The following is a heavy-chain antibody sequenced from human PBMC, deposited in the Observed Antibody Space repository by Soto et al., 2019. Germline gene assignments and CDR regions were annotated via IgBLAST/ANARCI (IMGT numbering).Heavy chain of an antibody. CDR1: GFTFSSYT. J-gene: IGHJ4*02. CDR2: MSYDGSND. V-gene: IGHV3-30-3*01. CDR3: ARGKSYFDF. Sequence: QVQLVESGGGVVQPGRSLRLSCAAYGFTFSSYTMHWVRLAPGKGLEWVAVMSYDGSNDYYTDSVRGRFTISRDNSKNTLDLQMNSLRPEDTAVYYCARGKSYFDFWGQGTLVTVPS.